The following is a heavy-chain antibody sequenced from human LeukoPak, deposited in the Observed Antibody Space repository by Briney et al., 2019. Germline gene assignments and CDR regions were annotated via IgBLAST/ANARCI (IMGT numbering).Heavy chain of an antibody. D-gene: IGHD6-6*01. J-gene: IGHJ3*02. CDR1: GFTFDDYT. Sequence: GGSLRLSCAAPGFTFDDYTLHWVRQAPGKGLEWVSLISWDGGSTHYADSVKGRFTISRDNSKNSLYLQMNSLRTEDTALYYCAKGDRIVARDAFDIWGQGRMVSVSS. V-gene: IGHV3-43*01. CDR2: ISWDGGST. CDR3: AKGDRIVARDAFDI.